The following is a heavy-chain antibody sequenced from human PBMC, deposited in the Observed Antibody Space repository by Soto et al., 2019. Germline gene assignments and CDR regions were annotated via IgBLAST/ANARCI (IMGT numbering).Heavy chain of an antibody. V-gene: IGHV2-5*01. CDR3: AHRRRYSSGWYSYFDY. CDR1: GFSLSTSGVG. CDR2: IYWNDDK. D-gene: IGHD6-19*01. J-gene: IGHJ4*02. Sequence: SGPTLVNPTHTLTLTCTFSGFSLSTSGVGVGWIRQPPGKALEWLALIYWNDDKRYSPSLKSRLTITKDTSKKRVVLTMTNMDPVDTATHYCAHRRRYSSGWYSYFDYWGQGTRATVS.